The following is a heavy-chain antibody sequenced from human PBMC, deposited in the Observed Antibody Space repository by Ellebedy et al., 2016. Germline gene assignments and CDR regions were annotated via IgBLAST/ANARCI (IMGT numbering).Heavy chain of an antibody. CDR2: IHSSGIT. CDR3: ARATGNYYYYGMDV. D-gene: IGHD1-1*01. J-gene: IGHJ6*02. CDR1: GDSITGYY. Sequence: SETLSLXXTVSGDSITGYYWNWIRQPAGKGLEWIGRIHSSGITKYSPSLQSRVSVSLDTSKKQFSLNLNSVTDADTAVYYCARATGNYYYYGMDVWGQGTTVTVSS. V-gene: IGHV4-4*07.